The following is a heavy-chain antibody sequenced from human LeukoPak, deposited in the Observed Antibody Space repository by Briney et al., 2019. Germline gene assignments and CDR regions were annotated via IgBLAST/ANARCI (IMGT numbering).Heavy chain of an antibody. D-gene: IGHD1-26*01. J-gene: IGHJ4*02. CDR1: GFTFSSYS. CDR2: ISSRSSTI. V-gene: IGHV3-48*01. CDR3: ARGSYWALY. Sequence: GGSLRLSCAASGFTFSSYSMNWVRQAPGKGLEWVSYISSRSSTIYYADSVKGRFTISRDNAKNSLYLQMNSLRAEDTAVYYCARGSYWALYWGQGTLVTVSS.